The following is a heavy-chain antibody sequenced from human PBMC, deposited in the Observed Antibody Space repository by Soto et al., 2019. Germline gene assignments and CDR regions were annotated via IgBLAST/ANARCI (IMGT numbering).Heavy chain of an antibody. Sequence: GGSLRLCCESSVFTVSSYSMNGFRKAPGKGLEWVSSISSSSSYIYYADSVKGRFTISRDNAKNSLYLQMNSLRAEDTAVYYCARALGAAAGRGWFDPWGQGTLVTVSS. CDR1: VFTVSSYS. V-gene: IGHV3-21*01. D-gene: IGHD6-13*01. CDR3: ARALGAAAGRGWFDP. CDR2: ISSSSSYI. J-gene: IGHJ5*02.